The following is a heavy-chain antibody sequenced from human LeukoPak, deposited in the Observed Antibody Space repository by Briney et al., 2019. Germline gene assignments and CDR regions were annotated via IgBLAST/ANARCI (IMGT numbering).Heavy chain of an antibody. CDR3: ARRWNYGRNYYIDV. J-gene: IGHJ6*03. CDR2: INDSGRT. CDR1: GVSFSIYY. V-gene: IGHV4-34*01. D-gene: IGHD1-7*01. Sequence: SETLSLTCAVYGVSFSIYYWSWIRHPPGKGLEWIGEINDSGRTNYNPSPMSRVTVSVDTSKKQFSLRLTSVTATDTAVYYCARRWNYGRNYYIDVWGKGATVSVSS.